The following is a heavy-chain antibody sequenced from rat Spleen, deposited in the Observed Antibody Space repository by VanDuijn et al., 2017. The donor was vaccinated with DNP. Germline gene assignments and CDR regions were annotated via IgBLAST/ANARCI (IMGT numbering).Heavy chain of an antibody. Sequence: EVLLVESDGGLVQPGRSLKLSCAVSGFTFSDYSMAWVRQSPAKGLEWVATLSYNGGTPYYRDSVKGRFTISRDNAQRTLYLQMDSLRSEDTATYYCARHRTIMPYYYAMDAWGQGASVTVSS. CDR1: GFTFSDYS. J-gene: IGHJ4*01. V-gene: IGHV5-7*01. CDR2: LSYNGGTP. D-gene: IGHD1-12*01. CDR3: ARHRTIMPYYYAMDA.